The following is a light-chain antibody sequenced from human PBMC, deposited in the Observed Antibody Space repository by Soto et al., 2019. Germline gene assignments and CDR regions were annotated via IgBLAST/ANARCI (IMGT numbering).Light chain of an antibody. CDR2: GHN. CDR1: TSNIGAGYE. J-gene: IGLJ3*02. CDR3: QSYDNSLSGSGV. V-gene: IGLV1-40*01. Sequence: QSVLTQPPSVSGAPGQRVTISCTGSTSNIGAGYEVHWYQQLPGTASKLLVSGHNIRPSGVPDRFSGFKSGASASLVITGLQAEDEADYYCQSYDNSLSGSGVFGGGTKLTVL.